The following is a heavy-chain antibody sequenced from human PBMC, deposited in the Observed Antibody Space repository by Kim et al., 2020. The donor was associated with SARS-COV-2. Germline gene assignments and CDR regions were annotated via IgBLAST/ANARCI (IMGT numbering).Heavy chain of an antibody. V-gene: IGHV3-53*01. CDR2: VYSGGRT. J-gene: IGHJ3*02. CDR3: ARAPGPDAFDI. Sequence: GGSLRLSCAASGFTVSSNYMSWVRQAPGKGLEWVSVVYSGGRTYYTDSVKGRFTISRDNSKNTLYLQMNSLRAEDSAVYYCARAPGPDAFDIWGQGTMVT. CDR1: GFTVSSNY.